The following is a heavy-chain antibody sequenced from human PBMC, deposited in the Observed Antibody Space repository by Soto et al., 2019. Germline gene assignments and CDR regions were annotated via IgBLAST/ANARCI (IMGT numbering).Heavy chain of an antibody. CDR1: GFTFSSYW. D-gene: IGHD3-22*01. J-gene: IGHJ6*02. V-gene: IGHV3-7*01. CDR2: IKQDGSEK. CDR3: ARDRSSYYDSSGYYRGGDYYYGMDV. Sequence: HPGGSLRLSCAASGFTFSSYWMSWVRQAPGKGLEWVANIKQDGSEKYYVDSVKGRFTISRDNAKNSLYLQMNSLRAEDTAVYYCARDRSSYYDSSGYYRGGDYYYGMDVWGQGTTVTVSS.